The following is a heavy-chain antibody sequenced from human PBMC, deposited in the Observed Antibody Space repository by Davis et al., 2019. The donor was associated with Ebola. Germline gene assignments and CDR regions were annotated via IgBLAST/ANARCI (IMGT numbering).Heavy chain of an antibody. CDR2: ISYDGSNK. Sequence: PGGSLRLSCAASGFTFSSYAMHWVRQAPGKGLEWVAVISYDGSNKYYADSVKGRFTISRDNSKNTLYLQMNSLRAEDTAVYYCARDLLEDYGMDVWGQGTTVTVSS. CDR3: ARDLLEDYGMDV. V-gene: IGHV3-30*04. J-gene: IGHJ6*02. CDR1: GFTFSSYA. D-gene: IGHD1-26*01.